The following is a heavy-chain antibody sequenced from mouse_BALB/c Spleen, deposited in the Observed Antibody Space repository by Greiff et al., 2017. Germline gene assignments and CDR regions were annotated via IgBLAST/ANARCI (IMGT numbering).Heavy chain of an antibody. CDR2: IWAGGST. J-gene: IGHJ4*01. V-gene: IGHV2-9*02. CDR3: ARDLRACLDY. D-gene: IGHD3-3*01. Sequence: VMLVESGPGLVAPSQSLSITCTVSGFSLTSYGVHWVRQPPGKGLEWLGVIWAGGSTNYNSALMSRLSISKDNSKSQVFLKMNSLQTDDTAMYYCARDLRACLDYWGQGTSVTVSS. CDR1: GFSLTSYG.